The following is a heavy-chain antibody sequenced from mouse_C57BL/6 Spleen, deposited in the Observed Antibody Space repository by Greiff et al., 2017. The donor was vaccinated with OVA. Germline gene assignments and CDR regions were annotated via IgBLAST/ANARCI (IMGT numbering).Heavy chain of an antibody. CDR1: GYTFTSYW. J-gene: IGHJ4*01. V-gene: IGHV1-72*01. CDR3: AYSNYAYYYAMDY. CDR2: IDPNSGGT. Sequence: QVQLKQPGAELVKPGASVKLSCKASGYTFTSYWMHWVKQRPGRGLEWIGRIDPNSGGTKYNEKFKSKATLTVDKPSSTAYMQLSSLTSEDSAVYYCAYSNYAYYYAMDYWGQGTSVTVSS. D-gene: IGHD2-5*01.